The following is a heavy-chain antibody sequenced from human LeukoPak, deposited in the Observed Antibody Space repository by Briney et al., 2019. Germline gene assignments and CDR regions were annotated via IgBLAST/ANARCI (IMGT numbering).Heavy chain of an antibody. CDR3: AKANGAIFGVAGYFDY. J-gene: IGHJ4*02. CDR2: ISYDGSNK. D-gene: IGHD3-3*02. Sequence: GGSLRLSCAASGFTFSSYAMHWVRQAPGKGLEWVAVISYDGSNKYYADSVKGRFTISRDNSRNTLYLQMNSLRAEDTAVYYCAKANGAIFGVAGYFDYWGQGTLVTVSS. V-gene: IGHV3-30*04. CDR1: GFTFSSYA.